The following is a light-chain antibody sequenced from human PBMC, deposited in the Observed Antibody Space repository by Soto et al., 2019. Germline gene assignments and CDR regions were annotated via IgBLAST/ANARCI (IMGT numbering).Light chain of an antibody. CDR3: QQSYNTPRT. CDR2: AAS. V-gene: IGKV1-39*01. J-gene: IGKJ1*01. Sequence: RTKQAPASLPASIGDRVTITCRASQTIGNYLNWYQQRPGKAPNLLISAASTLQSGVPSRFSGSGSGTDFTLTITSLQPEDFATYYCQQSYNTPRTFGQGTNVDVK. CDR1: QTIGNY.